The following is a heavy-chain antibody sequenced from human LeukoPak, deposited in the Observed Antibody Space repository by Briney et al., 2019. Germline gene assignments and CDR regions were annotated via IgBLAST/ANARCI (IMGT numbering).Heavy chain of an antibody. CDR2: ISGSGGST. J-gene: IGHJ6*03. Sequence: PGGSLRLSCAASGFAFSSYAMSWVRQAPGKGLEWVSAISGSGGSTYYADSVKGRFTISRDNAKNSLYLQMNSLRAEDTAVYYCARPPYEGRYCSGGSCYSVESRYYYYMDVWGKGTTVTVSS. D-gene: IGHD2-15*01. CDR1: GFAFSSYA. CDR3: ARPPYEGRYCSGGSCYSVESRYYYYMDV. V-gene: IGHV3-23*01.